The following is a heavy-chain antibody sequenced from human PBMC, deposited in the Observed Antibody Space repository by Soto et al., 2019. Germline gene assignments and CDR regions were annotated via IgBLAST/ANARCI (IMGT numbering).Heavy chain of an antibody. CDR3: AKIMARIAADGTGFDS. CDR1: GFTFTNYA. CDR2: ISGSGDNT. D-gene: IGHD6-13*01. J-gene: IGHJ4*02. V-gene: IGHV3-23*01. Sequence: GGSLRLSCAASGFTFTNYAMSWVRQAPGKGLQWVSAISGSGDNTYYADSVKGRFTISRDNSKNTLYLQMNSLRAEDTAVYYCAKIMARIAADGTGFDSWGQGTLVTVSS.